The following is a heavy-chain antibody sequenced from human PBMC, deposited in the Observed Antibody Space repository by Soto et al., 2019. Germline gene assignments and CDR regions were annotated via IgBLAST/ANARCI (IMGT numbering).Heavy chain of an antibody. D-gene: IGHD6-13*01. CDR3: ARDQGSHPGD. J-gene: IGHJ4*02. CDR2: IHHSGST. Sequence: QVQLQESGPGLVRPSGTVSLTCAVSGLSISSDNWWSWVRQHPGKRLEWIGEIHHSGSTNYNPSPKSRVTMSVVPSKDLFYLTLNSVTAADTAFYYCARDQGSHPGDWGQGTLVSVSS. V-gene: IGHV4-4*02. CDR1: GLSISSDNW.